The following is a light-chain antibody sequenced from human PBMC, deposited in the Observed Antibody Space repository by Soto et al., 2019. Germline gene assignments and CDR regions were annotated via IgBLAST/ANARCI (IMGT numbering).Light chain of an antibody. CDR2: GDS. Sequence: QSVLTQPHSVSGAPGQRVTISCTGSSSNIGADFDVPGYQQLPGTAPKLLIYGDSTRPSGVPDRFSGSKSGTSASLAITGLHAEYESEYYNQSSDSSLSGSVVFGGGTKVTVL. J-gene: IGLJ2*01. CDR1: SSNIGADFD. V-gene: IGLV1-40*01. CDR3: QSSDSSLSGSVV.